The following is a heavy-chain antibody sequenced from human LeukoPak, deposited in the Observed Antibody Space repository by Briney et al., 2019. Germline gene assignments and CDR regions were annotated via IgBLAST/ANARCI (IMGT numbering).Heavy chain of an antibody. CDR1: GYTFTSYY. Sequence: ASVKVSCKASGYTFTSYYMHWVRQAPGQGLEWMGIINPSGGSTSYAQKFQGRVTMTRDTSTSTVYMELSSLRSEDTAVYYRARDSNEWNWFDPWGQGTLVTVSS. CDR3: ARDSNEWNWFDP. V-gene: IGHV1-46*01. CDR2: INPSGGST. D-gene: IGHD2-8*01. J-gene: IGHJ5*02.